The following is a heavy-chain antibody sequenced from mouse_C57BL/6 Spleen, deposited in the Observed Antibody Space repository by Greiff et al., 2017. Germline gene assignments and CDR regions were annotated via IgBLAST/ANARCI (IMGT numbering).Heavy chain of an antibody. J-gene: IGHJ1*03. Sequence: VQLQQPGAELVRPGTSVKLSCKASGYTFTSSWMPWVKQRPGQGLAWIGVIDPSDSYTNYNQKFKGKATLTVDTSSSTAYMQLSSLTSEDSAVYYCARRGYARYFDVWGTGTTVTVSS. CDR3: ARRGYARYFDV. D-gene: IGHD3-1*01. V-gene: IGHV1-59*01. CDR1: GYTFTSSW. CDR2: IDPSDSYT.